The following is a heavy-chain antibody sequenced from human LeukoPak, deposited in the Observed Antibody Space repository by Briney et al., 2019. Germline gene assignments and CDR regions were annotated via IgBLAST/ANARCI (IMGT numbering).Heavy chain of an antibody. V-gene: IGHV3-21*04. CDR1: GFTFSSYS. D-gene: IGHD2-2*02. CDR2: ISSSSYI. J-gene: IGHJ5*02. CDR3: AKELGCQLLYRFDP. Sequence: GGSLRLSCAASGFTFSSYSMNWVRQAPGKGLEWVSSISSSSYIYYADSVKGRFTISRDNAKNSLYLQMNSLRAEDTAVYYCAKELGCQLLYRFDPWGQGTLVTVSS.